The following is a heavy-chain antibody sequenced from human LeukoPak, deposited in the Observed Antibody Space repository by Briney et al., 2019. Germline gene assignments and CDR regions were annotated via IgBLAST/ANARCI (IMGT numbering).Heavy chain of an antibody. D-gene: IGHD2-21*02. J-gene: IGHJ4*02. CDR1: GFTFSTYA. CDR2: FGGSGGTI. Sequence: GGSLRLSCAASGFTFSTYAVSWVRQAPGKGLEWVSHFGGSGGTIYYADSVKGRFTISRDNSKNTLYLQMNSLRAEDTAVYYCAKSDCGGDCHLLDYWGQGTLVTVSS. CDR3: AKSDCGGDCHLLDY. V-gene: IGHV3-23*01.